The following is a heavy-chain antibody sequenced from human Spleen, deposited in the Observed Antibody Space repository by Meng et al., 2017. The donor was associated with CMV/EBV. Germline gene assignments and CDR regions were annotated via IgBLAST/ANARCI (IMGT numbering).Heavy chain of an antibody. J-gene: IGHJ4*02. V-gene: IGHV3-11*01. D-gene: IGHD3-22*01. CDR2: ISSRGSTK. CDR1: GFTCSYDY. CDR3: TRDLNYYDSSGSGY. Sequence: CGFTCSYDYMSWSRQAAGKRLEWVSYISSRGSTKYEADSVKGRFTISRNYEKNSLYLKMNRMRPEDTAVYYCTRDLNYYDSSGSGYWGQGTLVTVSS.